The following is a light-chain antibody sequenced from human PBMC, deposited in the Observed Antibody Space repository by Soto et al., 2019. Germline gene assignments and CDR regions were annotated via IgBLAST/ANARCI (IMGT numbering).Light chain of an antibody. CDR2: GNS. CDR1: SSNIGAGYD. V-gene: IGLV1-40*01. J-gene: IGLJ1*01. CDR3: QSYDSSLSGYV. Sequence: QSVLTQPPSVSGAPGQRVTISCTVSSSNIGAGYDVQWYQQLPGTAPKLLIYGNSNRPSGVPDRFSGSKSGTSASLAITGLQAEDEADYYCQSYDSSLSGYVFGTGTKLTVL.